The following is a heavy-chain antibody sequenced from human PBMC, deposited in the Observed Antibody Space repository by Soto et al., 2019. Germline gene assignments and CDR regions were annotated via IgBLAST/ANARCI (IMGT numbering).Heavy chain of an antibody. CDR1: GASIRVHSYY. V-gene: IGHV4-39*07. CDR3: AIMSGYEEYYYYGMDV. CDR2: TNYCGST. J-gene: IGHJ6*02. D-gene: IGHD5-12*01. Sequence: PSETLSLTCTVSGASIRVHSYYWTWLRQPPGKGLEWIGDTNYCGSTNYNPSLKSRVTISVDTSKNQFSLKLSSVTAADTAVYYCAIMSGYEEYYYYGMDVWGQGTTVTVSS.